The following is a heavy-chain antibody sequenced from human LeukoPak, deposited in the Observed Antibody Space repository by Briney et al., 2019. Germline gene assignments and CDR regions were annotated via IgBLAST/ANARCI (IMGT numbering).Heavy chain of an antibody. J-gene: IGHJ4*02. D-gene: IGHD6-19*01. CDR2: LSSDGTDK. CDR3: AKDLSGAADYYFDY. CDR1: GFAFSRHA. V-gene: IGHV3-30-3*01. Sequence: GESLRLSCAASGFAFSRHAMHWVRQAPGKGLEWVAVLSSDGTDKHYADSVKGRFTISRDNSKSTLYLQMNSLRGEDTAIYYCAKDLSGAADYYFDYWGQGTLVTVSS.